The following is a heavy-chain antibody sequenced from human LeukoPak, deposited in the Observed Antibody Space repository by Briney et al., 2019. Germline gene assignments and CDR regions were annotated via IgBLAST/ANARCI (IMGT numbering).Heavy chain of an antibody. D-gene: IGHD2-2*01. CDR3: ARGGSTSFGYFDY. J-gene: IGHJ4*02. Sequence: XGXISAYNGNTNYAQKLQGRVTMTTDTSTSTAYMELRSLRSDDTAVYYCARGGSTSFGYFDYWGQGTLVTVSS. CDR2: ISAYNGNT. V-gene: IGHV1-18*01.